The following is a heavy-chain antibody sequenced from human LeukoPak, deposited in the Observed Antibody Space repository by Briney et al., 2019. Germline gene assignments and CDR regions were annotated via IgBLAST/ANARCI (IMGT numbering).Heavy chain of an antibody. V-gene: IGHV4-30-4*08. CDR2: IYYSGST. CDR1: GGSISSGDYY. CDR3: ARGVDSGDNNWFDP. Sequence: SETLSLTCTVSGGSISSGDYYWSWIRQPPGKGLEWIGYIYYSGSTYYNPSLKSRGTISVDTSKNQFSLKLSSVTAADTAVYYCARGVDSGDNNWFDPWGQGTLVTVSS. J-gene: IGHJ5*02. D-gene: IGHD1-26*01.